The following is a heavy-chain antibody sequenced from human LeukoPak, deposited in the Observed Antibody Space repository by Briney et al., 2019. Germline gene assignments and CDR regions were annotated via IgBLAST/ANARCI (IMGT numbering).Heavy chain of an antibody. Sequence: PSDPLSLTCTVSGAAISSSSYVWARIRQPPGKGMDWIGTIYYSGSTYYNPSLKSRVTISVDTSKSQFSLKLSAVTAADTAVYYCARHPHYYGSIPLDYFDYWGQGTLVTVSS. D-gene: IGHD3-10*01. V-gene: IGHV4-39*01. CDR2: IYYSGST. CDR1: GAAISSSSYV. J-gene: IGHJ4*02. CDR3: ARHPHYYGSIPLDYFDY.